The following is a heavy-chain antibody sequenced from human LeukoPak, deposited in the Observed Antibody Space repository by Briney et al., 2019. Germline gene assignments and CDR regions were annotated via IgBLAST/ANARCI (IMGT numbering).Heavy chain of an antibody. CDR3: ARGRYDYIWGSYREPLFDY. CDR2: INHSGST. CDR1: GGSFSGYY. Sequence: PSETLSLTCAVYGGSFSGYYWSWIRQPPGKGLEWIGEINHSGSTNYNPPLKSRVTISVDTSKNQFSLKLGSVTAADTAVYYCARGRYDYIWGSYREPLFDYWGQGTLVTVSS. D-gene: IGHD3-16*02. J-gene: IGHJ4*02. V-gene: IGHV4-34*01.